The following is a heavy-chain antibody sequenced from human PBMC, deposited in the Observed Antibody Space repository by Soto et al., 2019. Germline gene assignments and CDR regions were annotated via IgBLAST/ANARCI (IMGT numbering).Heavy chain of an antibody. J-gene: IGHJ4*02. V-gene: IGHV1-69*12. D-gene: IGHD1-26*01. CDR2: IIPLFGTA. CDR3: ARGEWDLLFGFDY. Sequence: QVQLVQSGTEVKRPGSSVKVSCKASGGNFSNHPISWVRQAPGQGLEWMGGIIPLFGTASYAQKLQGRVTITADESTNTAYMELSSLRSEDTAVYYCARGEWDLLFGFDYWGQGTLVTVSS. CDR1: GGNFSNHP.